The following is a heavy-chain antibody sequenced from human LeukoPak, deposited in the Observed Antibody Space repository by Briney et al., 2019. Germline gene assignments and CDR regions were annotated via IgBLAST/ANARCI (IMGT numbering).Heavy chain of an antibody. CDR2: IYTSGST. V-gene: IGHV4-4*09. Sequence: SETLSLTCTVSGGSISSYYWSWIRQPPGKGLEWIGYIYTSGSTNYNPSLKRRVTISVDTSKNQFSLKLSSVTAADTAVYYCARQAHYYGSGSYYNFLYYYMDVWGKGTTVTVSS. CDR1: GGSISSYY. D-gene: IGHD3-10*01. CDR3: ARQAHYYGSGSYYNFLYYYMDV. J-gene: IGHJ6*03.